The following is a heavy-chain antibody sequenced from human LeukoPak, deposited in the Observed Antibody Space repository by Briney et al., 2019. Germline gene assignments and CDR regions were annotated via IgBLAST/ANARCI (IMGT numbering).Heavy chain of an antibody. V-gene: IGHV3-33*01. CDR2: IWYDGSNK. D-gene: IGHD3-3*01. Sequence: AGGSLRLSCAASGFTFSSYGMHWVRQAPGKGLERVAVIWYDGSNKYYADSVKGRFTISRDNSKNKLYLQMNSLRAEDTAIYYCAHNLLRFSYFYYGLDVWGLGTTVTVSS. J-gene: IGHJ6*02. CDR3: AHNLLRFSYFYYGLDV. CDR1: GFTFSSYG.